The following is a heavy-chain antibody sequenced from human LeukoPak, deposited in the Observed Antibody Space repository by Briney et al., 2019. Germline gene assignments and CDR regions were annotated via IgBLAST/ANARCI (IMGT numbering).Heavy chain of an antibody. Sequence: GGSLRLSCAASGFTFSSYAMHWVRQAPGKGLEWVAVISYDGSNKYYADSVKGRFTISRDNSKDTLYLQMNSLRAEDTAVYYCAKAISGSYCFDYWGLGTLVTVSS. CDR2: ISYDGSNK. D-gene: IGHD1-26*01. J-gene: IGHJ4*02. CDR1: GFTFSSYA. CDR3: AKAISGSYCFDY. V-gene: IGHV3-30-3*01.